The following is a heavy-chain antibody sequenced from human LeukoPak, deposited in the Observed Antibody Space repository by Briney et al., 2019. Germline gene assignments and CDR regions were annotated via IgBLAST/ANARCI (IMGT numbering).Heavy chain of an antibody. Sequence: HPGGSLRLSCAASGFTFDDYAMHWVRHAPGKGLEWVSGISWNSGSIGYADSVKGRFTISRDNAKNSLYLQMNSLRADDTAVYYCARVVVSYYQSRGAFDIWGQGTMVTVSS. CDR3: ARVVVSYYQSRGAFDI. CDR1: GFTFDDYA. J-gene: IGHJ3*02. D-gene: IGHD3-22*01. V-gene: IGHV3-9*01. CDR2: ISWNSGSI.